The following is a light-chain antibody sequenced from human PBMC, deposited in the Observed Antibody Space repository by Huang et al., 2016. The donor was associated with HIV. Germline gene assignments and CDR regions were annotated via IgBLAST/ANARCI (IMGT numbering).Light chain of an antibody. V-gene: IGKV3-11*01. Sequence: EIVLTQSPATLSLSPGERATLSCRASQSVDSYLAWYQQKPGQAPRLLSYDASTRATGIPARLSGSGSGTDFTLTISSLEPEDFAVYYCQQRDNWPRFGGGTKVEIK. CDR1: QSVDSY. CDR3: QQRDNWPR. CDR2: DAS. J-gene: IGKJ4*01.